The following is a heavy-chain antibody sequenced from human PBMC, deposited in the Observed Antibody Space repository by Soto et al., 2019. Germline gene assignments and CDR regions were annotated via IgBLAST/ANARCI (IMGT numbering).Heavy chain of an antibody. CDR2: ISNDGSNE. V-gene: IGHV3-30-3*01. CDR1: GFTFTNYA. J-gene: IGHJ4*02. D-gene: IGHD3-22*01. CDR3: GRDHYYDSSGFNDY. Sequence: QVQLVESGGGVVQPGKSLRLSCAAFGFTFTNYAMHWVRQAPGKGLEWVAIISNDGSNEDYADSVKGRFSISRDNSENTLSLQMNSLRAEDKAVYYCGRDHYYDSSGFNDYWGQGTLVTVSS.